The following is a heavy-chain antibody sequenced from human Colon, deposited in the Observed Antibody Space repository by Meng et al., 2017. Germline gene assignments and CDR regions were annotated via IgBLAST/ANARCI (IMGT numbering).Heavy chain of an antibody. CDR2: ISTSGATI. CDR1: GFIFSSYE. D-gene: IGHD3-16*01. V-gene: IGHV3-48*03. CDR3: ARDGGGHDHGRFYYYGSDV. Sequence: GESLKIPCTASGFIFSSYEVNWVRQTPGKGLEWVSFISTSGATIHYADSVKGRFTISRDNAKNSLYLQMNSLRDEDTALYYCARDGGGHDHGRFYYYGSDVWGQGTTVTVSS. J-gene: IGHJ6*02.